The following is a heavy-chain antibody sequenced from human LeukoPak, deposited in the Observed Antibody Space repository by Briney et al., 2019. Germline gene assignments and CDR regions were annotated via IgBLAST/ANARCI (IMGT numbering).Heavy chain of an antibody. V-gene: IGHV1-2*02. J-gene: IGHJ3*02. Sequence: ASVKVSCKASGYTFTGYYMHWVRQAPGQGLEWMGWINPNSGGTNYAQKFQGRVTMTRDTSISTAYMELSRLRSDDTAVYYCAREARESWYWYAFDIWGQGTMVTVSS. CDR1: GYTFTGYY. D-gene: IGHD6-13*01. CDR2: INPNSGGT. CDR3: AREARESWYWYAFDI.